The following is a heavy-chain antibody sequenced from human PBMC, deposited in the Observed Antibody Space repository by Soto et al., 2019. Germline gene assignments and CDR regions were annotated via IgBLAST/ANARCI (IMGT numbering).Heavy chain of an antibody. D-gene: IGHD6-6*01. CDR2: IYQSGSI. CDR1: GGSISSGGYS. Sequence: QLQLQESGSGLVKPSQTLSLTCAVSGGSISSGGYSWSWIRQPPGKGLEWIGYIYQSGSIYYNPSLNRPVTKSVARSKNQSSLKLSSVTAADTAVYYCPSVPDYWGQGTLVTVSS. J-gene: IGHJ4*02. V-gene: IGHV4-30-2*01. CDR3: PSVPDY.